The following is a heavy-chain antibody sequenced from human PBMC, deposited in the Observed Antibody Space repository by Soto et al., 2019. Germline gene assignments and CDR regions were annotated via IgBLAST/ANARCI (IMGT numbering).Heavy chain of an antibody. CDR3: ARAGGTTVTGLWHFNS. CDR1: GFTFNTYS. CDR2: IWYDGTQR. D-gene: IGHD4-17*01. V-gene: IGHV3-33*01. Sequence: GGSLRLSCEASGFTFNTYSMHWVRQPPGKGLEWLAAIWYDGTQRYYADSVKGRFIISRDNSKKTLYLEMNSLRAEDTAVYYCARAGGTTVTGLWHFNSWGQGTLVTVSS. J-gene: IGHJ4*02.